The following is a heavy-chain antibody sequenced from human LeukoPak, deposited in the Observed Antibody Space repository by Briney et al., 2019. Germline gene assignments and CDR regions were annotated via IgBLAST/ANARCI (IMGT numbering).Heavy chain of an antibody. V-gene: IGHV3-7*01. CDR3: ARGFIGAAGFFDY. D-gene: IGHD6-13*01. CDR2: IKQDGSDK. Sequence: GGSLRLSCAASGFSFSTYWMSWVRQAPGKGLEWVANIKQDGSDKYYVDSVKGRFTISRDNAKNSLYLQMNSLRAEDTAVYNCARGFIGAAGFFDYWGQGTLVTVSS. J-gene: IGHJ4*02. CDR1: GFSFSTYW.